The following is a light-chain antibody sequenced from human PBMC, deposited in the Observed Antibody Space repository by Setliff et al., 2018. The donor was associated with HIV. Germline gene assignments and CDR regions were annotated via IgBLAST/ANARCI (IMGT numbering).Light chain of an antibody. Sequence: LTQPASVSGSPGQSITISCIGTSSDVGGYDFVSWYQQRPGKAPKLIIFDVSERLSGVSHRFSASKSGNTASLTISGLQTEDEANYFCASYRSPATYVFGIGTKVTVL. CDR2: DVS. J-gene: IGLJ1*01. V-gene: IGLV2-14*03. CDR1: SSDVGGYDF. CDR3: ASYRSPATYV.